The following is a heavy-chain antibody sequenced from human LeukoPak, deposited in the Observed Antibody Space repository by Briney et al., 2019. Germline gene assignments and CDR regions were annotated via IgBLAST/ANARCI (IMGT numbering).Heavy chain of an antibody. V-gene: IGHV3-7*01. CDR2: IKQDGSEK. J-gene: IGHJ6*03. CDR3: ARDARVNSSSWFRNYYYYYYMDV. Sequence: GGSLRLSCAASGFTFSSYWMSWVRQAPGKGLEWVANIKQDGSEKYYVDSVKGRFTISRDNAKNSPYLQMNSLRAEDTAVYYCARDARVNSSSWFRNYYYYYYMDVWGKGTTVTVSS. CDR1: GFTFSSYW. D-gene: IGHD6-13*01.